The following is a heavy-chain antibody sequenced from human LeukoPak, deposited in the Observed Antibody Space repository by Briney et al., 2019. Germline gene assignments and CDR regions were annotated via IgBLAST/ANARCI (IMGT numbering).Heavy chain of an antibody. CDR1: GFTFSSYA. V-gene: IGHV3-30*04. CDR2: ISYDGSNK. D-gene: IGHD4-17*01. CDR3: ARRGESTTYGDYRFDY. Sequence: GGSLRLSCAASGFTFSSYAMHWVRQAPGKGLEWVAVISYDGSNKYYADSVKGRFTISRDNSKNTPYLQMNSLRAEDTAVYYCARRGESTTYGDYRFDYWGQGTLVTVSS. J-gene: IGHJ4*02.